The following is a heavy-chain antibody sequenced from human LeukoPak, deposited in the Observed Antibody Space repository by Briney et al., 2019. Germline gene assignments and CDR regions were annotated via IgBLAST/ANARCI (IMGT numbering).Heavy chain of an antibody. V-gene: IGHV4-34*01. D-gene: IGHD3-10*01. CDR2: INHSGST. CDR1: GGSFSGYY. J-gene: IGHJ6*03. CDR3: ARGWDYYGSGSYKYYYYYYMDV. Sequence: SETLSLTCAVYGGSFSGYYWSWIRQPPGKGLEWIGEINHSGSTNYNPSLKSRVTISVDTSKNQFSLKLSSVTAADTAVYYCARGWDYYGSGSYKYYYYYYMDVWGKGTTVTVSS.